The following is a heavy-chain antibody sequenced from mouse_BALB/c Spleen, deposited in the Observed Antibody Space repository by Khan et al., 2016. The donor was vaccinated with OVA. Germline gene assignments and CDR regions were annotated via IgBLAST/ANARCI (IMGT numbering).Heavy chain of an antibody. CDR1: GYSITSDYA. J-gene: IGHJ2*01. CDR2: ISYSGRT. Sequence: EVQLQESGPGLVKPSQSLSLTCTVTGYSITSDYAWNWIRQFPGNKLEWMGYISYSGRTSYNPSLKSRISITRDTSKNQFFLQLNSVTTEDTATYYSARAVTISTVVATDFDYWGQGTTLTVSS. V-gene: IGHV3-2*02. CDR3: ARAVTISTVVATDFDY. D-gene: IGHD1-1*01.